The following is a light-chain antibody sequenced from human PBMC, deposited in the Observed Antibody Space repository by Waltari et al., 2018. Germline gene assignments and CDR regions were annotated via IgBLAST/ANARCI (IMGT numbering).Light chain of an antibody. J-gene: IGKJ1*01. Sequence: EIVLTQSPGTLSLSPGERATLSCRASQSVSRSLAWYQQKSGQAPRLLIYGASSRATGVPDRFSGSGSGTDFSLTISRLEPEDFAVYYCQHYVRLPVTFGQGTKKEIK. V-gene: IGKV3-20*01. CDR1: QSVSRS. CDR3: QHYVRLPVT. CDR2: GAS.